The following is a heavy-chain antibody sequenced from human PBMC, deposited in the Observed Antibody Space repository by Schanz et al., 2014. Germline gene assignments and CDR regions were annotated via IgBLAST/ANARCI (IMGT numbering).Heavy chain of an antibody. V-gene: IGHV3-30*18. D-gene: IGHD3-22*01. CDR2: MSYDGSIK. CDR3: AKDPSHGDYDYYFDY. CDR1: GFTFSSYS. J-gene: IGHJ4*02. Sequence: VQLVESGGGLVKPGGSLRLSCAASGFTFSSYSMNWVRQAPGKGLEWVAAMSYDGSIKYYGDSVKGRFTISRDNSKNTLYLHMNTLRSEDTAVYYCAKDPSHGDYDYYFDYWGQGTLVTVSS.